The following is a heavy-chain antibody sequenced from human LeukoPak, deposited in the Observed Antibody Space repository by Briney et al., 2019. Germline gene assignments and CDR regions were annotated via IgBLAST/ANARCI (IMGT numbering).Heavy chain of an antibody. CDR3: ARARGDARHFDY. CDR1: GGTFSSYA. Sequence: SVKVSCKASGGTFSSYAISWVRQAPGQGLEWMGGIISILGTANYAQKFQGRVTITADESTSTAYMELSSLRSEDTAVYYCARARGDARHFDYWGQGTLVPVSS. CDR2: IISILGTA. D-gene: IGHD3-16*01. V-gene: IGHV1-69*13. J-gene: IGHJ4*02.